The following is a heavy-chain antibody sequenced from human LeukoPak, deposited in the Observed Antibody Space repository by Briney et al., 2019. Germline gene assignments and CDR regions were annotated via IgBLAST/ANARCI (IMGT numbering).Heavy chain of an antibody. Sequence: PGGSLRLSCVVSGFTFSSCWMSWVRQAPGKGLEWVANVKPDGSDEYYVDSVKGRFTISRDNAKNSLHLQMNSLRAEDTAVYYCARTSYDSSGYYLGDYWGQGTLVTVSS. CDR1: GFTFSSCW. CDR3: ARTSYDSSGYYLGDY. V-gene: IGHV3-7*01. CDR2: VKPDGSDE. D-gene: IGHD3-22*01. J-gene: IGHJ4*02.